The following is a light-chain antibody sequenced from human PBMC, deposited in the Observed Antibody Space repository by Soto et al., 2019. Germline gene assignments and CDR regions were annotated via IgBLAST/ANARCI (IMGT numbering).Light chain of an antibody. CDR2: EAS. Sequence: DIPMTQSPCTLSASLGERVNIXCRASESISRWLARHQQKPGRAPNLLIFEASSLGSGVPSRSSGSGSGTEFTLTISSLQADDFATYYCQQYNRYWTFGEGTKVDIK. CDR3: QQYNRYWT. V-gene: IGKV1-5*03. J-gene: IGKJ1*01. CDR1: ESISRW.